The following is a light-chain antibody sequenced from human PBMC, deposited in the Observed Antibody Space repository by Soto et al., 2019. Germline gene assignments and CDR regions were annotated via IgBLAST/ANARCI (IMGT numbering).Light chain of an antibody. CDR2: SVF. V-gene: IGKV1-39*01. CDR3: QQGYSSPQT. CDR1: LSIGTY. J-gene: IGKJ2*01. Sequence: DIQMAQSPSSLSASVGDRVSITCRASLSIGTYLNWYQQTPGQAPRLLIHSVFTLQSGVPSRFSGSGSGPEFTLTISSLHPEDSATYYCQQGYSSPQTFGQGTKLEIK.